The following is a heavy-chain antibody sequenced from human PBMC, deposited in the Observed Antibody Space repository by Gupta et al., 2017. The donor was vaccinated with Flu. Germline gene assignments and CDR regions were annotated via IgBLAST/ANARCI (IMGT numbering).Heavy chain of an antibody. J-gene: IGHJ4*02. V-gene: IGHV1-69*08. CDR1: GGTFSSYT. CDR3: ARDPAEDHIWGSYRFGYLDY. D-gene: IGHD3-16*02. Sequence: QVQLVQSGAEVEKPGSSVKVSCKPSGGTFSSYTFRWVRQAPGQGLEWMGRIIPLLGIANYAQKFQGRLTITVDKSTTTVYMELSSLRSEDTAVYYCARDPAEDHIWGSYRFGYLDYWGQGTLVTVSS. CDR2: IIPLLGIA.